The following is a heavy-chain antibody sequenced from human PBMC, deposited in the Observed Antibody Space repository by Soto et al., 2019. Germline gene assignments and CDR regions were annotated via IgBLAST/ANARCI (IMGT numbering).Heavy chain of an antibody. V-gene: IGHV3-33*01. CDR2: IWYDGSNK. CDR1: GFTFSSYG. CDR3: ARDFPSTVAGSTHIDY. D-gene: IGHD6-19*01. Sequence: GGSLRLSCAASGFTFSSYGMHWVRQAPGKGLEWVAVIWYDGSNKYYADSVKGRFTISRDNSKNTLYLQMNSLRAEDTAVYYCARDFPSTVAGSTHIDYWGQGTLVTVSS. J-gene: IGHJ4*02.